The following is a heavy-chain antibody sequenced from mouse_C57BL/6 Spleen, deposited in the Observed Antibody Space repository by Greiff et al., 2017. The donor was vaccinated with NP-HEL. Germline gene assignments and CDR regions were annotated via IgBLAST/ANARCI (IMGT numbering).Heavy chain of an antibody. CDR2: IYPGGGYT. CDR1: GYTFTNYW. Sequence: VQLQQSGAELVRPGTSVKMSCKASGYTFTNYWIGWAKQRPGHGLEWIGDIYPGGGYTNYNEKFKGKATLTADKSSSPAYMQFSSLTSEDSAIYYCARSIGITTANYFDYWGQGTTLTVSS. D-gene: IGHD1-2*01. CDR3: ARSIGITTANYFDY. V-gene: IGHV1-63*01. J-gene: IGHJ2*01.